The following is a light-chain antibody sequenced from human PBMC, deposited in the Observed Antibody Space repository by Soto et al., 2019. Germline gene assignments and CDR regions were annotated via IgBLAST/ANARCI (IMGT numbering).Light chain of an antibody. CDR3: QQRYSTPLT. J-gene: IGKJ5*01. CDR1: QSISSY. V-gene: IGKV1-39*01. Sequence: DIQITRSRSSPSASVGDRLTITCRASQSISSYLNWYQQKPGKAPKILIYAASSLQSGVPSRFSGSGSGTDFTLTISSLQTEDFATYYGQQRYSTPLTFGQGTRLEIK. CDR2: AAS.